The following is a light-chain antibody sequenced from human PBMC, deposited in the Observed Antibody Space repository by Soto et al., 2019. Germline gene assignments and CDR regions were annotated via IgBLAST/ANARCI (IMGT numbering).Light chain of an antibody. J-gene: IGKJ1*01. CDR3: QQYYTNQPT. V-gene: IGKV1-8*01. CDR2: AAS. Sequence: AIRMTQSPSSVSASTGDRITITCRASQIIRSYLAWYQQKPGKAPQLLISAASTLQSGVPSRFSGSGSGTEFTLAIRCLQSEDFAIYYCQQYYTNQPTFGQGTTVEI. CDR1: QIIRSY.